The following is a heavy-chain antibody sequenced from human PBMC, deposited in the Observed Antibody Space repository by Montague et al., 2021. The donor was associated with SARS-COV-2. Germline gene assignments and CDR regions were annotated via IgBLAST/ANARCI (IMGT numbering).Heavy chain of an antibody. J-gene: IGHJ4*02. Sequence: SETLSLTCAVSGGSFSSYYWSWIRKPQGKGMGWIAEINHSGSSNYNPSLKSQVTMSVDTSKNQFSLKLNSVAVADAAVYYCSWLAHCGADCFSVWEIFFDSWGQGTLVTVSS. CDR3: SWLAHCGADCFSVWEIFFDS. CDR2: INHSGSS. CDR1: GGSFSSYY. V-gene: IGHV4-34*01. D-gene: IGHD2-21*02.